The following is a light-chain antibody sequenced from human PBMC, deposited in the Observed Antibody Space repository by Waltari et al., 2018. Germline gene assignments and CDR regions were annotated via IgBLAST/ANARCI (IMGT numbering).Light chain of an antibody. J-gene: IGKJ2*01. CDR1: QSIFYRSNNKNY. CDR3: QQYYEGPAT. CDR2: WAS. V-gene: IGKV4-1*01. Sequence: DIVMTQSPDSLPVSLGERATFNCKSSQSIFYRSNNKNYLAWYQHKPGQPPKLLISWASTRASGVPDRFSGSVSGTDFTLTINSVQAGDVAVYYCQQYYEGPATFGQGTKLEIK.